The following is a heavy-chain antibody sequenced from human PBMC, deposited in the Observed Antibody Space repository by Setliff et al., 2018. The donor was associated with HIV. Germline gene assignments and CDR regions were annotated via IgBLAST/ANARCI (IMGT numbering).Heavy chain of an antibody. V-gene: IGHV1-69*05. CDR1: GGTFSSYA. Sequence: ASVKVSCKASGGTFSSYAISWVRQAPGQGLEWMGGTIPIFGTANYAQKFQGRVTITTDESTSTAYMELSSLRSEDTAVYYCARDRPNCSGGGCRRSYYYGMDVWGQGTTVTVSS. D-gene: IGHD2-15*01. CDR2: TIPIFGTA. CDR3: ARDRPNCSGGGCRRSYYYGMDV. J-gene: IGHJ6*02.